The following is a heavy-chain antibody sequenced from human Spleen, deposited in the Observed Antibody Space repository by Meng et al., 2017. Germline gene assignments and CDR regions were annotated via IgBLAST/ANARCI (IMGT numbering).Heavy chain of an antibody. Sequence: GESLKISCAASGFTFSDSYMTWIRQAPGKGLEWVSYIGSRDDIIYYADSVKGRFTISRDNAKNSLFLQMNSLRVEDTAVYYCARDIPATASALDVWGQGTRVTCSS. J-gene: IGHJ3*01. V-gene: IGHV3-11*04. CDR3: ARDIPATASALDV. CDR1: GFTFSDSY. D-gene: IGHD2-2*01. CDR2: IGSRDDII.